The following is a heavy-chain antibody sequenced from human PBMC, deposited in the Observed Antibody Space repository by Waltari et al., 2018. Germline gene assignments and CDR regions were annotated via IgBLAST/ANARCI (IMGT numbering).Heavy chain of an antibody. CDR2: IIPILGIA. CDR1: GGTFSSYA. CDR3: ARDAWSGYYTGYYYYMDV. D-gene: IGHD3-3*01. V-gene: IGHV1-69*04. Sequence: QVQLVQSGAEVKKPGSSVKVSCKASGGTFSSYAISWVRQAPGQGLEWMGGIIPILGIANYAQKFQGRVTITADESTSTAYMELSSLRSEDTAVYYCARDAWSGYYTGYYYYMDVWGKGTTVTVSS. J-gene: IGHJ6*03.